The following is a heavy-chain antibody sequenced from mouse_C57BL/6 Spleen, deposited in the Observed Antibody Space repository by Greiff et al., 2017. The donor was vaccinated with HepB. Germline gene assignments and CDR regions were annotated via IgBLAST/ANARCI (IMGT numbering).Heavy chain of an antibody. CDR2: IDPSDSYT. Sequence: VKLQESGAELVMPGASVKLSCKASGYTFTSYWMHWVKQRPGQGLEWIGEIDPSDSYTNYNQKFKGKSTLTVDKSSSTAYMQLSSLTSEDSAVYYCARGRGPHFDYWGQGTTLTVSS. CDR1: GYTFTSYW. D-gene: IGHD3-3*01. V-gene: IGHV1-69*01. J-gene: IGHJ2*01. CDR3: ARGRGPHFDY.